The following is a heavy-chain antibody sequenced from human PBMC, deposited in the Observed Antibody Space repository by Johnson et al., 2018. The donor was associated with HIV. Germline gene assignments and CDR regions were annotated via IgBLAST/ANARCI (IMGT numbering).Heavy chain of an antibody. CDR2: IKQDGSEK. CDR3: AKDRVRDAFDI. J-gene: IGHJ3*02. CDR1: GFTFSSYW. Sequence: VQLVESGGGLVQPGGSLRLSCAASGFTFSSYWMSWVRQAPGTGLEWVANIKQDGSEKYYVDSVKGRFTISRDNSENTLYLQMNSLRAEDTAVYYCAKDRVRDAFDIWGQGTMVTVSS. D-gene: IGHD3-10*01. V-gene: IGHV3-7*01.